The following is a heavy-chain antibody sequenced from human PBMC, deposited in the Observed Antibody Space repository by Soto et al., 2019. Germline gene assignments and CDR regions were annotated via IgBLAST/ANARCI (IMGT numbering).Heavy chain of an antibody. Sequence: QVQLVQSGAEVKKPGASVKVSCKASGYTFTSYGIIWVRQAPGQELEWMGWISAYNGNTNYAQKLQGRVTMTTDTSTSTAYMELRSLRSDDTAVYYCARSPQATIFGVVIPEFDYWGQGTLVTVSS. J-gene: IGHJ4*02. V-gene: IGHV1-18*01. CDR1: GYTFTSYG. D-gene: IGHD3-3*01. CDR3: ARSPQATIFGVVIPEFDY. CDR2: ISAYNGNT.